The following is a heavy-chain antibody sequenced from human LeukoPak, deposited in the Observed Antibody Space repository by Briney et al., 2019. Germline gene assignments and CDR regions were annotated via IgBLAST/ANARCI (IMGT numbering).Heavy chain of an antibody. CDR3: ARKTTVTTNQYYGMDV. CDR2: TYYRSKWYN. D-gene: IGHD4-17*01. V-gene: IGHV6-1*01. J-gene: IGHJ6*02. CDR1: GDSVSGNSTA. Sequence: SQTLSLTCAISGDSVSGNSTAYNWIRQSPSRGPEWLGRTYYRSKWYNGYAVSVKSRITIIPDTSKNQFSLQLNSVTPEDTAVYYCARKTTVTTNQYYGMDVWGQGTTVTVSS.